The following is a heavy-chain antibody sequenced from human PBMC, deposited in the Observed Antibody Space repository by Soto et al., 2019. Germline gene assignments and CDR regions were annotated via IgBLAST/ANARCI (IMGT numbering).Heavy chain of an antibody. Sequence: QVQLVQSGAEVKKPGASVKVSCKASGYIFNRYVMHWVRQAPGQRPEWMGWIDAGNGKPKYSEKFQVRVTITRATSASPAHLEFTTLGSEDTAVYCCSRGRGWDDYWGHGTQVIVS. V-gene: IGHV1-3*01. CDR1: GYIFNRYV. CDR2: IDAGNGKP. D-gene: IGHD6-19*01. CDR3: SRGRGWDDY. J-gene: IGHJ4*01.